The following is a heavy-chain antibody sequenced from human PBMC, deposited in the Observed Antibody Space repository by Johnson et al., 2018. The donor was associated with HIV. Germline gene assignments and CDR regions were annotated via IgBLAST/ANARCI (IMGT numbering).Heavy chain of an antibody. Sequence: VQLVESGGGVERPGESLRLSCVGSGFMFDDYAMSWVRQVPGKGLEWVSGINWNGDSTGYADSVKGRFTISRDNAKNSLYLQMNSLRAEDTALYYCAKDHAAAEGSEGAFDIWGQGTMVTVSS. V-gene: IGHV3-20*04. D-gene: IGHD6-13*01. J-gene: IGHJ3*02. CDR3: AKDHAAAEGSEGAFDI. CDR1: GFMFDDYA. CDR2: INWNGDST.